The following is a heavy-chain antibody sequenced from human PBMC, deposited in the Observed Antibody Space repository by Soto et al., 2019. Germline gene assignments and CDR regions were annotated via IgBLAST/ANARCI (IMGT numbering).Heavy chain of an antibody. Sequence: QVQLVESGGGVVHPGRSLRLSCAASGFTFNFYGMHWVRKAPGKGLEWVAIISYDGGNKYYADSVKGRFTISRDNSKDTLYLQMNRLRPEDTAVYYCAKDRGVRYIDFDDWGQGTLVTVSS. V-gene: IGHV3-30*18. D-gene: IGHD5-18*01. J-gene: IGHJ4*02. CDR1: GFTFNFYG. CDR2: ISYDGGNK. CDR3: AKDRGVRYIDFDD.